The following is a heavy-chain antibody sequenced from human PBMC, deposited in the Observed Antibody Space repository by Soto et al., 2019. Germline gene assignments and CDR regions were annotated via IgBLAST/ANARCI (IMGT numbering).Heavy chain of an antibody. CDR2: INHSGST. V-gene: IGHV4-34*01. CDR1: GGSFSGYY. Sequence: SETLSLTCAVYGGSFSGYYWSWIRQPPGKGLEWIGEINHSGSTNYNPSLKSRVTISVDTSKNQFSLKLSSVTAADTAVYYCARERDNGDSSSDWNLFDYWGQGTLVTVSS. J-gene: IGHJ4*02. CDR3: ARERDNGDSSSDWNLFDY. D-gene: IGHD6-13*01.